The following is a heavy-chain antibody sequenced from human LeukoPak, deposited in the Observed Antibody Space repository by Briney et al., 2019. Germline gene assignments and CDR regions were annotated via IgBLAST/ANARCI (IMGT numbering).Heavy chain of an antibody. V-gene: IGHV4-59*01. CDR1: GGSISSYY. J-gene: IGHJ4*02. CDR2: IYYSGST. Sequence: SETLSLTCTVSGGSISSYYWSWIRQPPGKGLEWIGYIYYSGSTNYNPSLKSRVTISVDTSRNQFSLKLSSVTAADTAVYYCARGSIAVAGTFDYWGQGTLVTVSS. CDR3: ARGSIAVAGTFDY. D-gene: IGHD6-19*01.